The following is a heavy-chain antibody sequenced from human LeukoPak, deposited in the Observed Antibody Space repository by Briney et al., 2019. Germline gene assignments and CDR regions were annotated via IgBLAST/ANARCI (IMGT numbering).Heavy chain of an antibody. D-gene: IGHD2-15*01. CDR2: INPNSGGT. Sequence: ASVKVSCKASGYTFTGYYMHWVRQAPGQGLEWMGWINPNSGGTNYAQKFQGWVTMTRDTSISTAYMELSRLRSDDTAVYYCARRGCSGGSCYLFDYWGQGTLVTVSS. CDR3: ARRGCSGGSCYLFDY. V-gene: IGHV1-2*04. CDR1: GYTFTGYY. J-gene: IGHJ4*02.